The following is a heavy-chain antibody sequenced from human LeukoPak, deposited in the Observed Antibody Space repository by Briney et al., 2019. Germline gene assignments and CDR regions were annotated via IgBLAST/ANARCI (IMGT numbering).Heavy chain of an antibody. V-gene: IGHV4-39*01. CDR1: GGSITGYY. J-gene: IGHJ5*02. CDR2: IYYSGST. D-gene: IGHD2-2*01. CDR3: ARQGEIVVVPAASNWFDP. Sequence: SATLSLTCTVSGGSITGYYWGWIRQPPGKGLEWIGSIYYSGSTYYNPSLKSRVTISVDTSKNQFSLKLSSVTAADTAVYYCARQGEIVVVPAASNWFDPWGQGTLVTVSS.